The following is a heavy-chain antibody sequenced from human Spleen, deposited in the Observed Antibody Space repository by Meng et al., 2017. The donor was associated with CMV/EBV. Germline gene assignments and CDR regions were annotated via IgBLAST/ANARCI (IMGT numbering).Heavy chain of an antibody. CDR3: NSGVYF. V-gene: IGHV3-15*01. D-gene: IGHD1-26*01. J-gene: IGHJ4*02. CDR2: IKSHADGETT. Sequence: SVRLSSADAGITFCDAWISWVRQAPGKVLEWVGRIKSHADGETTHYAATVKGRFTMSRDDSNNTLYLQMNSLKTEDTAMYYCNSGVYFGGQGTLVTVSS. CDR1: GITFCDAW.